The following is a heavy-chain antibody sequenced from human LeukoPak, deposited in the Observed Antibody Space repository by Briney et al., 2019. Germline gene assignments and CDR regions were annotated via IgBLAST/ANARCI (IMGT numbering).Heavy chain of an antibody. CDR1: VFTFTTSA. V-gene: IGHV1-58*02. D-gene: IGHD3-16*02. Sequence: TSVKVSCKTSVFTFTTSAIQWVRQARGQHLEWIGWIVVGSGHTNYAQKFQERVTFTRDMSTSTAYMELSSLRSEDTAVYYCAAESPYVWGSYRPYYYMDVWGKGTAVIVSS. J-gene: IGHJ6*03. CDR3: AAESPYVWGSYRPYYYMDV. CDR2: IVVGSGHT.